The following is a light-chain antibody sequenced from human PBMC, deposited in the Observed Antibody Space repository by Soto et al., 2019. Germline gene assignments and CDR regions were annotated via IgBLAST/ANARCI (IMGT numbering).Light chain of an antibody. CDR3: QVWDRSNVV. J-gene: IGLJ3*02. V-gene: IGLV3-9*01. CDR1: NIGGRN. Sequence: SYELTQPLSVSVALGQTATITCGGDNIGGRNVHWYQLNPGQAPVLVIYRDTNRPSGIPERFSGSNSGNTATPAISGVQAGDDADYYCQVWDRSNVVFGGGTQLTVL. CDR2: RDT.